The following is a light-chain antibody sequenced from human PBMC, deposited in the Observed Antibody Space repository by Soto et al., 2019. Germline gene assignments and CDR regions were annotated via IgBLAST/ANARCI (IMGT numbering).Light chain of an antibody. CDR1: QSIKSW. V-gene: IGKV1-5*03. CDR2: KAA. Sequence: DIQMTQSPSSLSASVGDRVTITCRASQSIKSWLAWYQQMSGRAPKLLIYKAASLESGVPSRFSGSGSGTEFTLTISSLQPDDFATYYCQQYNSHPLTFGGGTNVDIK. J-gene: IGKJ4*01. CDR3: QQYNSHPLT.